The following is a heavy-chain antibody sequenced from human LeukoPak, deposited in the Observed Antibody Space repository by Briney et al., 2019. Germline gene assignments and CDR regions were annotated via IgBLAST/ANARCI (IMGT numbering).Heavy chain of an antibody. J-gene: IGHJ4*02. CDR3: VRDYLWGTENPDY. D-gene: IGHD3-16*01. CDR2: IKNDGTEK. CDR1: GFTFNNFW. Sequence: GGSLRLSCAGSGFTFNNFWMSWFRQAPGGRLEWVGNIKNDGTEKYYLDSLRGRFTISRDNAKQSVFLQMHSLRAEDTAVYFCVRDYLWGTENPDYWGQATQVTVSP. V-gene: IGHV3-7*01.